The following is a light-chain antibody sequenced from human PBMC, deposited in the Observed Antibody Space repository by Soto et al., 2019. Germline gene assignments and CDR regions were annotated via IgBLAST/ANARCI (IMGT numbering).Light chain of an antibody. V-gene: IGLV2-14*01. Sequence: QSALTQPASVSGSPGQSITISCTGTGSDVGVYTFVSWYQLRPGKAPKLIIYEVENRPSGVSSRFSGSKSGNTASLTISGLQPDDEADYFCSSYTSGRSPWIFGGGTKLTVL. CDR1: GSDVGVYTF. CDR2: EVE. CDR3: SSYTSGRSPWI. J-gene: IGLJ2*01.